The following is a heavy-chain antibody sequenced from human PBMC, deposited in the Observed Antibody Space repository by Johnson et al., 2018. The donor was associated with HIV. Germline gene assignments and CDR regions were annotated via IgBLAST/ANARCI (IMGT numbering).Heavy chain of an antibody. Sequence: QVQLVESGGGVVQPGGSLRLSCAASGFTFSSYGMHWVRQAPGKGLEWVAFIRYDGSNKYYADSVTGRFTISRDNSKNTLYLQMNSLRAEDTAVYYCAKDGSSSWYNGAFDIWGQGTMVTVSS. D-gene: IGHD6-13*01. CDR2: IRYDGSNK. CDR3: AKDGSSSWYNGAFDI. CDR1: GFTFSSYG. J-gene: IGHJ3*02. V-gene: IGHV3-30*02.